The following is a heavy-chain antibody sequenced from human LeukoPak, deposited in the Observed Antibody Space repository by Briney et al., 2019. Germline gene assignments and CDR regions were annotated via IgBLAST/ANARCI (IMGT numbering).Heavy chain of an antibody. J-gene: IGHJ4*02. V-gene: IGHV1-18*01. Sequence: ASVKVSCKASGYTFTSYGISWVRQAPGQGLEWMGWISAYNGNTNYAQKLQGRVTMTTDTSTSPAYMELRSLRSDDTAVYYCARDRGGCSSTSCYTNGGDYWGQGTLVTVPS. CDR2: ISAYNGNT. CDR3: ARDRGGCSSTSCYTNGGDY. CDR1: GYTFTSYG. D-gene: IGHD2-2*02.